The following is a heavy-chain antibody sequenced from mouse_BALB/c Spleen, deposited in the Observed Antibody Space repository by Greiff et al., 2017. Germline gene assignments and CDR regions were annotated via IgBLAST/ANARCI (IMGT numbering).Heavy chain of an antibody. CDR2: IYPGDGYT. D-gene: IGHD2-14*01. V-gene: IGHV1-80*01. CDR1: GYAFSSSW. J-gene: IGHJ2*01. Sequence: QVQLQQSGPELVKPGASVKISCKASGYAFSSSWMNWVKQRPGQGLEWIGRIYPGDGYTNYNRKFQGKATMTADTSSSTAYMQLSSLTSVDSAVYFCARGGNDQYDGIFYLDDWGQGTTVTVSS. CDR3: ARGGNDQYDGIFYLDD.